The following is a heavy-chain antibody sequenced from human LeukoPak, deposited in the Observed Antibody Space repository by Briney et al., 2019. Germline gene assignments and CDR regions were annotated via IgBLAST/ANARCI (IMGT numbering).Heavy chain of an antibody. CDR3: AKVDSGIVRRYYFDF. Sequence: PGGSLRLSCAASGFIFDKYTMSWVRQAPGKGLEWVSTISGSGITTFYADSVKGRFTISRDTSGNTLHLHMNSLRAEDTAVYYCAKVDSGIVRRYYFDFWGQGTLVTLSS. CDR1: GFIFDKYT. V-gene: IGHV3-23*01. D-gene: IGHD3-22*01. J-gene: IGHJ4*02. CDR2: ISGSGITT.